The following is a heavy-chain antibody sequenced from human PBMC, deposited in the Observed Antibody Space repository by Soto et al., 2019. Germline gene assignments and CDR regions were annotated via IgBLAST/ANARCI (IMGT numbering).Heavy chain of an antibody. D-gene: IGHD3-3*01. J-gene: IGHJ6*02. CDR3: ASTFSPYYYYGMDV. Sequence: ESLKISWKDSGGSFISYWISWVRQMTGKGLEWMGRIDPSDSYTNYSPSFQGHVTISADKSISTAYLQWSSLKASDTAMYYCASTFSPYYYYGMDVWGQGTTVTVS. CDR2: IDPSDSYT. V-gene: IGHV5-10-1*01. CDR1: GGSFISYW.